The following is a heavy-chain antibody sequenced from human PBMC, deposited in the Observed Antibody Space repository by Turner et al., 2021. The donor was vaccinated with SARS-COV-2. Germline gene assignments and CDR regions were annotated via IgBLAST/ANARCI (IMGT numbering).Heavy chain of an antibody. CDR2: INPNNGGT. Sequence: QVQLVQSGAEVKKPGASVKVSCKASGYTFTGYYMHWVRQAPGQGLEWMGWINPNNGGTNYAQEFQGRVNKTRDTSISPVYMGLSRLRSDDTAVYYCARGRRGGSSWYNLDYWGQGTLVTVSS. D-gene: IGHD6-13*01. CDR1: GYTFTGYY. CDR3: ARGRRGGSSWYNLDY. V-gene: IGHV1-2*02. J-gene: IGHJ4*02.